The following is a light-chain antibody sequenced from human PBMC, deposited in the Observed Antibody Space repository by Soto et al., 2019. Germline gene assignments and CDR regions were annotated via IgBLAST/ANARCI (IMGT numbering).Light chain of an antibody. J-gene: IGKJ4*01. Sequence: EIVLTQSPATLSLSAGERVTLSCRASQSVVTYLAWYQHKPGQAPRLLIYDASNRATGIPARFSGSGSGTDFTLSISSLEPEDFAVYYCQQRSTWPLTFGGGTKVEIK. V-gene: IGKV3-11*01. CDR3: QQRSTWPLT. CDR1: QSVVTY. CDR2: DAS.